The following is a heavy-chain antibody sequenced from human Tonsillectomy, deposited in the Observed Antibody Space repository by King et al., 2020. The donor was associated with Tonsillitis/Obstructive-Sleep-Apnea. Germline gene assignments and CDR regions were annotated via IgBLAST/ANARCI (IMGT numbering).Heavy chain of an antibody. D-gene: IGHD4-17*01. CDR3: ARDGGGGVNYGDYMDFEL. V-gene: IGHV3-48*02. J-gene: IGHJ2*01. CDR2: ISRSSSTI. CDR1: GFTFSSYS. Sequence: VQLVESGGGLVQPGGSLRLSCAASGFTFSSYSMNWVRQAPGKGLEWVSYISRSSSTIYYADSVKGRFTNSRDNAKNSLYLQMNSLRDEDTAGYYCARDGGGGVNYGDYMDFELWGRGTLVTVSS.